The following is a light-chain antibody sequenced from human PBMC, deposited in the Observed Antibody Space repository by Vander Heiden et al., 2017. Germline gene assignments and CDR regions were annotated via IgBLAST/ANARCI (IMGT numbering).Light chain of an antibody. Sequence: QAVLTQPSSLSASPGASASLTCTLRSGINVGTYRIYWYQQKPGSPPQYPLGYKSDSDKQQGSGVPSRFSGSKDASANAGILLISGLQSEDEADYYCMIWHSSSVVFGGGTKLTVL. CDR2: YKSDSDK. CDR3: MIWHSSSVV. J-gene: IGLJ2*01. V-gene: IGLV5-45*02. CDR1: SGINVGTYR.